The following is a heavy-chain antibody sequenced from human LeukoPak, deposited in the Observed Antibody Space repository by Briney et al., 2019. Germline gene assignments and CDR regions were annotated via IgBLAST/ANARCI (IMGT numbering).Heavy chain of an antibody. CDR1: GYTLTELS. Sequence: ASVKGSCKVSGYTLTELSMHWVRQAPGKGLEWMGGLDPEDVETIYAQKFQCRVTMTEDTSTDTAYMELSSLRSEDTAVYYCARPVPHYYDSSGYYYTPLYFDYWGQGTLVTVSS. D-gene: IGHD3-22*01. J-gene: IGHJ4*02. CDR3: ARPVPHYYDSSGYYYTPLYFDY. V-gene: IGHV1-24*01. CDR2: LDPEDVET.